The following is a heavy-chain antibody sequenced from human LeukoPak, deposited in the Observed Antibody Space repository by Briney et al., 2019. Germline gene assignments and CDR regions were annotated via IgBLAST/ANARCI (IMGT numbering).Heavy chain of an antibody. Sequence: PSEILSLTCAVYGGSFSGYYWSWIRQPPGKGLEWIEEINHSGSTNYNPSLKSRVTISVDTSKNQFSLKLSSVTAADTAVYYCARGRKGDFDYWGQGTLVTVSS. CDR2: INHSGST. CDR1: GGSFSGYY. J-gene: IGHJ4*02. V-gene: IGHV4-34*01. CDR3: ARGRKGDFDY.